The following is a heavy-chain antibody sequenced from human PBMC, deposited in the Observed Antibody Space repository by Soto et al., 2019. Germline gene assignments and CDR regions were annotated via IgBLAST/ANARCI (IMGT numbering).Heavy chain of an antibody. V-gene: IGHV3-23*01. CDR2: ISGSGGST. J-gene: IGHJ3*02. Sequence: GGSLRLSCAASGFTFVNFAMSWVRQAPGKGLEWVSTISGSGGSTHYADSVKGRFTVSRDNSKNTLHVQMNSLRAEDTAIYYCAKARVGSAYDAFDIWGQGTMVTVSS. CDR3: AKARVGSAYDAFDI. D-gene: IGHD3-10*01. CDR1: GFTFVNFA.